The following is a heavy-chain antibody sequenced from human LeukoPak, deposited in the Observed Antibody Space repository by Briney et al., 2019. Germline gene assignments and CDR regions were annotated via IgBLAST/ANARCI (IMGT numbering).Heavy chain of an antibody. CDR3: ASLYGGNSGTYYYYMDV. D-gene: IGHD4-23*01. CDR2: IIPIFGTA. V-gene: IGHV1-69*05. Sequence: SVKVSCKASGGTFSSYAISWVRQAPGQGLEWMGGIIPIFGTANYAQKFQGRVTITTDESTSTAYMELSSLRSEDTAVYYCASLYGGNSGTYYYYMDVWGKGTTVTVSS. CDR1: GGTFSSYA. J-gene: IGHJ6*03.